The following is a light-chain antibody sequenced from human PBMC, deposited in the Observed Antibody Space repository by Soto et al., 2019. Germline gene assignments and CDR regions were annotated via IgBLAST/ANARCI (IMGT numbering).Light chain of an antibody. CDR2: GAF. CDR1: QGNSSF. Sequence: IPLTQSPSSLSASVGDRVTITCRASQGNSSFLAWYQQKPGKALNLLIYGAFTLQSGVPSRFSGSGSGTVFTLTIGILQPEDFATYYCQQLNSFPIPFGPGTKVDIK. J-gene: IGKJ3*01. V-gene: IGKV1-9*01. CDR3: QQLNSFPIP.